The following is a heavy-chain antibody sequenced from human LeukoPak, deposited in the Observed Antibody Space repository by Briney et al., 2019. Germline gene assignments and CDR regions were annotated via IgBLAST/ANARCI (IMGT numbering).Heavy chain of an antibody. CDR3: ARGASPDF. CDR2: IFYSGST. Sequence: SETLSLTCTVSGGSISNYYWSWIRQSPGKGLEWIGYIFYSGSTNYNPSLKSRVTMSLDTSKSHFSLKLSSVTAADTAVYYCARGASPDFWGQGTLVTVSS. J-gene: IGHJ4*02. V-gene: IGHV4-59*01. CDR1: GGSISNYY.